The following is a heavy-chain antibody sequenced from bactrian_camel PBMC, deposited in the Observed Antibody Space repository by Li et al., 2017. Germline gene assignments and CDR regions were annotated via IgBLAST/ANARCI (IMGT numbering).Heavy chain of an antibody. J-gene: IGHJ4*01. CDR2: IDSASASK. D-gene: IGHD7*01. CDR3: VAATRPVGGNCPTFVSYNA. V-gene: IGHV3S1*01. CDR1: GFVNC. Sequence: HVQLVESGGGSVQAGRSPRLSCVVSGFVNCISWFRQAPGKEREGVAVIDSASASKNYAASVKGRFTISQDNAKRTVYLRMNALKPEDSAMYYCVAATRPVGGNCPTFVSYNAWGQGTQVTVS.